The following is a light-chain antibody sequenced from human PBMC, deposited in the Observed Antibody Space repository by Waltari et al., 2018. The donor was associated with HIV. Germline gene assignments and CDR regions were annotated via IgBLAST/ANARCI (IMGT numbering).Light chain of an antibody. CDR3: AAWDDSLNAYV. V-gene: IGLV1-44*01. CDR1: SSNIGSTT. Sequence: QSVLTQTPSASGTPGQRVIVSCSGSSSNIGSTTVNWYQQLPGAAPRLLIHSLDQRPSGVPDRFSGSKSGASAYLAISGLQSEDEADYYCAAWDDSLNAYVFGGGTKVTVL. CDR2: SLD. J-gene: IGLJ1*01.